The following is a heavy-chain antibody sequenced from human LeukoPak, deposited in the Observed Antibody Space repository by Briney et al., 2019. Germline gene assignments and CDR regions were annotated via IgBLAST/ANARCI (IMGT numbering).Heavy chain of an antibody. CDR3: ATNGHSHAN. D-gene: IGHD2-2*01. V-gene: IGHV3-7*01. J-gene: IGHJ4*02. CDR1: GFTFSSFW. Sequence: PGGSLRLSCAASGFTFSSFWMSWVRQVPGKGLEWVANIKDDGSENLHVDSVRGRFTISRDNAKNSLYLQMNSLRAEDTAVYYCATNGHSHANWGQGTLVTVSS. CDR2: IKDDGSEN.